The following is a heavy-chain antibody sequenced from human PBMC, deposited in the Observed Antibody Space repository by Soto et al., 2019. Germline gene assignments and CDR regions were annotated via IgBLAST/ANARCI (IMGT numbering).Heavy chain of an antibody. J-gene: IGHJ5*02. V-gene: IGHV3-33*01. Sequence: QVQLVESGGGVVQPGRSLRLSCAASGFTFSSYGMHWVRQAPGKGLEWVAVIWYDGSNKYYADSVKGRFTISRDNSKNTLYLQMNGLRAEDTAVYYCGRAGARGANWFDPWGQGTLVTVSS. CDR3: GRAGARGANWFDP. CDR2: IWYDGSNK. D-gene: IGHD3-10*01. CDR1: GFTFSSYG.